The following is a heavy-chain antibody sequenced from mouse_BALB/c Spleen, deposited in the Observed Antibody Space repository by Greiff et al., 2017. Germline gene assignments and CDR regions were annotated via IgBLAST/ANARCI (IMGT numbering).Heavy chain of an antibody. CDR2: ISDGGSYT. J-gene: IGHJ3*01. Sequence: EVQLMESGGGLVKPGGSLKLSCAASGFTFSDYYMYWVRQTPEKSLEWVATISDGGSYTYYPDSVKGRFTISRDNAKNNLYLQMSSLKSEDTAMYYCARHLTYWGQGTLVTVSA. CDR3: ARHLTY. V-gene: IGHV5-4*02. CDR1: GFTFSDYY.